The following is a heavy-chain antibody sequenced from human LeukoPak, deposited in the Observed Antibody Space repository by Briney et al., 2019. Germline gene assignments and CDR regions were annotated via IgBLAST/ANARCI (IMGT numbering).Heavy chain of an antibody. CDR2: IKQDGSEK. D-gene: IGHD6-6*01. CDR1: GFTFSGYW. J-gene: IGHJ3*01. Sequence: PGGSLRLSCAASGFTFSGYWMSWVRQAPGKGLEWVANIKQDGSEKYYVDSVKGRFTISRDNAKNSLYLQMNSLRAEDTAVYYCARSSYSSSSSVWGQGTMVTVSS. V-gene: IGHV3-7*03. CDR3: ARSSYSSSSSV.